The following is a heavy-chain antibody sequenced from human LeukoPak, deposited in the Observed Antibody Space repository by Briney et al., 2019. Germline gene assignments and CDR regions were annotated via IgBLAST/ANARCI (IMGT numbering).Heavy chain of an antibody. CDR1: GLTFSSYA. Sequence: PGGSLRLSCPASGLTFSSYAMSWVRQAPGKGLEWVSAISGSGGSTYYADSVKGRFTISRDNSKNTLYLQMNSLRAEDTAVYYCAKDLSPMIVVVQDYWGQGTLVTVSS. V-gene: IGHV3-23*01. D-gene: IGHD3-22*01. CDR3: AKDLSPMIVVVQDY. J-gene: IGHJ4*02. CDR2: ISGSGGST.